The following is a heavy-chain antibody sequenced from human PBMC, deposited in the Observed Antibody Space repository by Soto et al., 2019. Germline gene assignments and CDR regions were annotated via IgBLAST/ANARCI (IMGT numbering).Heavy chain of an antibody. CDR1: GFTMSTYS. CDR2: ISVTPGIT. CDR3: SKWSGYGDL. Sequence: GGSLRLSCAASGFTMSTYSVTWVRQAPGKGLEWVSGISVTPGITFYADSVKGRFTISRDSSNNAVYLQMNSLRAEDTALYFCSKWSGYGDLWGQGTLVTVSS. J-gene: IGHJ4*02. V-gene: IGHV3-23*01. D-gene: IGHD5-12*01.